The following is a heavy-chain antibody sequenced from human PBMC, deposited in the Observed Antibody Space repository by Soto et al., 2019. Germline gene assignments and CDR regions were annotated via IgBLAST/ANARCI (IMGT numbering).Heavy chain of an antibody. CDR1: GFTFSSYA. CDR3: ARANPHRGYSYGRHFDY. V-gene: IGHV3-30-3*01. J-gene: IGHJ4*02. CDR2: ISYDGSNK. D-gene: IGHD5-18*01. Sequence: QPGGSLRLSCAASGFTFSSYAMHWVRQAPGKGLEWVAVISYDGSNKYYADSVKGRFTISRDNSKNTLYLQMNSLRAEDTAVYYCARANPHRGYSYGRHFDYWGQGTLVTVSS.